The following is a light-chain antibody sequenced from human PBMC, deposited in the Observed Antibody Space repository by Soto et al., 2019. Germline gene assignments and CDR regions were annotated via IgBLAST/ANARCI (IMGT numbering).Light chain of an antibody. CDR2: EVS. CDR3: SSYAGSSNFV. Sequence: QSALTQPPSASGSPGQSVTISCTGSTSDVGIYNYVSWYQQHPGEAPKLMLYEVSKRPSGVPDRFSGSKSGNTASLTVSGLQADDEADYYCSSYAGSSNFVFGTGTKVTVL. CDR1: TSDVGIYNY. J-gene: IGLJ1*01. V-gene: IGLV2-8*01.